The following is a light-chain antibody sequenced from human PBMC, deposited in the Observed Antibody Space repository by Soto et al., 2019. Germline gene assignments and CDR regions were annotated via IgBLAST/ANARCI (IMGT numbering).Light chain of an antibody. J-gene: IGLJ2*01. CDR2: DVS. Sequence: QSALTQPPSASGSPGQSVTISCTGTSSDVGGYNYVSWYQQHPGKAPKLMIYDVSERPSGVPDRFSGFKSGNTASLTVSGLQAEDEADYYCNSYAGNNNLVFGGGTKVTVL. CDR1: SSDVGGYNY. V-gene: IGLV2-8*01. CDR3: NSYAGNNNLV.